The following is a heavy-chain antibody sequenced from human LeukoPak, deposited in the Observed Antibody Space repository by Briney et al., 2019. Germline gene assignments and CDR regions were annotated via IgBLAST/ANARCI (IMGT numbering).Heavy chain of an antibody. D-gene: IGHD2-15*01. J-gene: IGHJ5*02. Sequence: PGGSLRLSCAASGFTFSSYAMSWGRQAPGKGLEWVSVIYSGGSTYYSDSVKGRFTTSRNNYKNTLYLQMNSLRAEHTAVYYCARSKSGGSCYDPWGQGTLVTVSS. CDR1: GFTFSSYA. CDR2: IYSGGST. CDR3: ARSKSGGSCYDP. V-gene: IGHV3-23*03.